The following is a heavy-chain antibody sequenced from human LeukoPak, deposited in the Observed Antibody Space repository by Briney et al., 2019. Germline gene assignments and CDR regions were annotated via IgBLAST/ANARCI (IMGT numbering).Heavy chain of an antibody. Sequence: GGSLRLSRAASGFTFSDYYMSWIRQAPGKGLEWVSYISSSGSTIYYADSVKGRFTISRDNAKNSLYLQMNSLRAEDTAVYYCARDFIGDYAYYYGMDVWGQGTTVTVSS. CDR1: GFTFSDYY. CDR2: ISSSGSTI. D-gene: IGHD4-17*01. V-gene: IGHV3-11*01. J-gene: IGHJ6*02. CDR3: ARDFIGDYAYYYGMDV.